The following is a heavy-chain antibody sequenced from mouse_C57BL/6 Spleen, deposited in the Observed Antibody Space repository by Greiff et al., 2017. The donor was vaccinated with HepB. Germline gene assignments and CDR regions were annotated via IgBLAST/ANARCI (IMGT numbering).Heavy chain of an antibody. Sequence: VQLQQSGPELVKPGDSVKISCKASGYSFTGYFMNWVMQSHGKGLEWIGRINPYNGDTFYNQKFKGKATLAVDKSSSTAHMELRSLTSEDSAVYYCARDYGSSYLFAYWGQGTLVTVSA. D-gene: IGHD1-1*01. CDR2: INPYNGDT. V-gene: IGHV1-20*01. J-gene: IGHJ3*01. CDR1: GYSFTGYF. CDR3: ARDYGSSYLFAY.